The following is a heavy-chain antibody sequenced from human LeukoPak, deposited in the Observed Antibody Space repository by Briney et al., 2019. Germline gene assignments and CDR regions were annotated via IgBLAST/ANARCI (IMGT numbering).Heavy chain of an antibody. CDR1: GFTFDDYA. D-gene: IGHD1-26*01. J-gene: IGHJ4*02. CDR2: ISWNSGSI. V-gene: IGHV3-9*01. CDR3: AKETRVGATKGSSDY. Sequence: PGGSLRLSCAASGFTFDDYAMHWVRQAPGKGLEWVSGISWNSGSIGYADSVKGRFTISRDNAKNSLYLQMNSLRAEDTALYYCAKETRVGATKGSSDYWGQGTLVTVSS.